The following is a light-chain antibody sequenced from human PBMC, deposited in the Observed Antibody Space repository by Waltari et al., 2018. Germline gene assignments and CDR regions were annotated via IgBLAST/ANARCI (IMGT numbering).Light chain of an antibody. V-gene: IGKV1-39*01. CDR1: QNIHTS. CDR2: AAS. CDR3: QQSYGSPPT. Sequence: DIQLTQSPSSLSASVGDRVSITCRASQNIHTSLNWYQQIPGKAPRLLISAASNLQSGVPSRFSGSGSGTDFTLTVTSLHPEDFAAYYCQQSYGSPPTFGPGTKIHIK. J-gene: IGKJ3*01.